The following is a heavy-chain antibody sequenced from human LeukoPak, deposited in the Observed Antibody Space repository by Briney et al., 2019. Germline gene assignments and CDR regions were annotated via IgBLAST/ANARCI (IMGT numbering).Heavy chain of an antibody. CDR2: ISAYNGNA. J-gene: IGHJ5*02. V-gene: IGHV1-18*01. Sequence: ASVKVSCKASGYTFTSYGISWVRQAPGQGLEWMGWISAYNGNANYTEKLQGRVTITTDTSTSTAYMELRSLRSDDTAVYYCARGFFDYYDSSGRRYNWFDPWGQGTLVTVSS. CDR1: GYTFTSYG. D-gene: IGHD3-22*01. CDR3: ARGFFDYYDSSGRRYNWFDP.